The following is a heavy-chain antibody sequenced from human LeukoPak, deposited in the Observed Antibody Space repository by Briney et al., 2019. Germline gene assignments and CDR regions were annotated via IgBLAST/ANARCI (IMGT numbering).Heavy chain of an antibody. Sequence: GGSLRLSCAASGFTFRNYVIHWVRQAPGKGLEWVAVTSSDLNVKLYADSVKGRFTISRDNSRSTLYLQMSSLRPEDTAIYYCAREGYYGSGSPPSLYFDYWGQGTLVTVSS. CDR1: GFTFRNYV. CDR2: TSSDLNVK. V-gene: IGHV3-30-3*01. D-gene: IGHD3-10*01. J-gene: IGHJ4*02. CDR3: AREGYYGSGSPPSLYFDY.